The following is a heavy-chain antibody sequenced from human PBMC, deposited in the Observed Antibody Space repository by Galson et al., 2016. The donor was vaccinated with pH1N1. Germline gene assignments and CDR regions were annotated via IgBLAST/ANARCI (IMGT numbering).Heavy chain of an antibody. J-gene: IGHJ3*02. CDR2: IIAIFNTP. CDR1: GVIFNSYA. D-gene: IGHD4-11*01. Sequence: SVKVSCKASGVIFNSYAINWVRQAPGQGLEWMGGIIAIFNTPNYAQDFQGGVTITADKPTTTVYLELRGLTSEDTAVYYCARARNNYGNEAVDIWGQGTMVIVSS. CDR3: ARARNNYGNEAVDI. V-gene: IGHV1-69*06.